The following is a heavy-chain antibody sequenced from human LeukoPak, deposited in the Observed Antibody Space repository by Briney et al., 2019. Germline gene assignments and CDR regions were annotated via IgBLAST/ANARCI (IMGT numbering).Heavy chain of an antibody. V-gene: IGHV1-18*01. CDR1: GATLNSHG. D-gene: IGHD3-3*01. Sequence: ASVKVSCKASGATLNSHGVNWVRQAPGQGLEWMGLISGYNGNTNYARKVQGRVTLTRDASTSTAYMELRNLRFDDTAIYFCARANMVFGVDIEQNWFDLWGQGTRVIVSS. CDR3: ARANMVFGVDIEQNWFDL. J-gene: IGHJ5*02. CDR2: ISGYNGNT.